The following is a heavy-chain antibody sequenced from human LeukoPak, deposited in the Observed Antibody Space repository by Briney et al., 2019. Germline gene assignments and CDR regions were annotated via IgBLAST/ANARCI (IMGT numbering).Heavy chain of an antibody. CDR3: ARQREAGLLWFGELFLFDP. CDR1: GGSISSGGYY. J-gene: IGHJ5*02. CDR2: IYYSGST. V-gene: IGHV4-61*08. D-gene: IGHD3-10*01. Sequence: SETLSLTCTVSGGSISSGGYYWSWIRQHPGKGLEWIGYIYYSGSTNYNPSLKSRVTISVDTSKNQFSLKLSSVTAADTAVYYCARQREAGLLWFGELFLFDPWGQGTLVTVSS.